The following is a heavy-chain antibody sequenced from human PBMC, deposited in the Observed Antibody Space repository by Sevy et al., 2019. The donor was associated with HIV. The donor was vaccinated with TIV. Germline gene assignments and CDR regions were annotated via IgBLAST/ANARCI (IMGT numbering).Heavy chain of an antibody. D-gene: IGHD3-10*01. CDR1: GFSFSSYS. J-gene: IGHJ6*02. Sequence: GGCLRLSCAASGFSFSSYSMTWVRQAPGKGLEWVSYISSSSSTIYYADSVRGRFTISRDNAKNSLYLQMNSLRAGDTAVYYCARVPSTGRYGMDVWGQGTTVTVSS. CDR2: ISSSSSTI. V-gene: IGHV3-48*01. CDR3: ARVPSTGRYGMDV.